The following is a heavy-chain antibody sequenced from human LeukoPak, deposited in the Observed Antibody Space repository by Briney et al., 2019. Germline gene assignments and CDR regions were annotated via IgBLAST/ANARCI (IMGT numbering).Heavy chain of an antibody. CDR2: IYPGGSA. Sequence: SETLSLTCTVSGGSISTYYWAWLRQPPGKGLEGIGYIYPGGSANYIPSLESRVSISVDTSKNQFSLKVFSVTAADAAVYYCARYNGPNYYTYYLDVWGKGTTVTVSS. CDR1: GGSISTYY. J-gene: IGHJ6*03. CDR3: ARYNGPNYYTYYLDV. D-gene: IGHD2-8*01. V-gene: IGHV4-4*09.